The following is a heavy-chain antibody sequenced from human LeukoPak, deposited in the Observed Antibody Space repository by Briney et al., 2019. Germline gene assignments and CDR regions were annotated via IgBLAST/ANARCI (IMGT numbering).Heavy chain of an antibody. D-gene: IGHD3-10*01. CDR3: AREGGGALDY. V-gene: IGHV3-23*01. CDR1: GFTFSSYA. Sequence: GGSLRLSCAASGFTFSSYAMSWVRQAPGKGLEWVSAISGSGGSTYYADSVKGRFTTSRDNSKNTVYLQMNSLRAEDTAVYYCAREGGGALDYWGQGTLVTVSS. CDR2: ISGSGGST. J-gene: IGHJ4*02.